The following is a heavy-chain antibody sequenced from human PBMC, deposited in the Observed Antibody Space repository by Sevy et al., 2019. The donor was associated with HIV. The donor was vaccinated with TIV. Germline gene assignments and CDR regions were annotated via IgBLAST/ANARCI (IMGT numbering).Heavy chain of an antibody. D-gene: IGHD6-13*01. CDR3: VRAIAADGSF. V-gene: IGHV3-7*01. CDR1: AFSLNSYW. CDR2: IKQDGSVK. J-gene: IGHJ4*02. Sequence: GGSLRLSCAASAFSLNSYWKSWVRQAPGKGLEWVANIKQDGSVKYYVDSVKGRFTISRDNARNLLYLQMNSLRAEDTALYYCVRAIAADGSFWGQGTLVTVSS.